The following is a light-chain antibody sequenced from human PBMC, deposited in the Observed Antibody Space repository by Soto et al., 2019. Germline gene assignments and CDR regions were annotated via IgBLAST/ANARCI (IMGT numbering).Light chain of an antibody. Sequence: EIVLTQSPGTLSLSPGDTATLSCRASQSVGGTFLAWYQQKPGQAPRLLIYDASNRATGIPARFSGSGSGTEFNLTSSSLEPEDFAVYYCKQRSNWPRTFGQGTKVDIK. CDR2: DAS. V-gene: IGKV3-11*01. CDR3: KQRSNWPRT. J-gene: IGKJ1*01. CDR1: QSVGGTF.